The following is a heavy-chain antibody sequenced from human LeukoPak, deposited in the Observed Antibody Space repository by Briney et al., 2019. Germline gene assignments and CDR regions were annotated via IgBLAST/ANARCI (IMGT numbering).Heavy chain of an antibody. J-gene: IGHJ4*02. CDR2: MNPNSGNT. V-gene: IGHV1-8*02. D-gene: IGHD6-6*01. CDR1: GYTFTSYD. CDR3: ARDLYSSSSTTGFDY. Sequence: GASVKVSCKASGYTFTSYDITWVRQAPGQGLEWMGWMNPNSGNTGYAQKFQGRVTITRNTSISTAYMELSSLRVEDTAVYYCARDLYSSSSTTGFDYWGQGTLVTVSS.